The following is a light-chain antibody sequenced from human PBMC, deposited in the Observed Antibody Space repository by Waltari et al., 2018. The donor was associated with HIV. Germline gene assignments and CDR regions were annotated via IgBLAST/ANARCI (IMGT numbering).Light chain of an antibody. CDR3: QQYFSTLYT. J-gene: IGKJ2*01. CDR1: QSVLFNSKHRNY. CDR2: WAS. V-gene: IGKV4-1*01. Sequence: DIVMTQSPDSLAVSLGERATINCKSSQSVLFNSKHRNYLAWYQQKPGQPPKLLIYWASTRESGVPDRFSGSVSETDFTLTISSLQAEDVAVYFCQQYFSTLYTFGQGTKLEIK.